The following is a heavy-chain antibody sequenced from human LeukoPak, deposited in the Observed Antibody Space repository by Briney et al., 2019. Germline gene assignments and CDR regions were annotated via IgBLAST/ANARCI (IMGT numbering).Heavy chain of an antibody. V-gene: IGHV1-2*02. D-gene: IGHD2-2*01. CDR3: ARDPDCSSTSCPPHLYFDY. CDR1: GYTFTGCY. CDR2: INPNSGGT. Sequence: ASVNVSCKASGYTFTGCYMHWVRQAPGQGHELMGWINPNSGGTNYAQKFQGRVTMNRDTSISTAYMELSRLRSDDTAVYYCARDPDCSSTSCPPHLYFDYWGQGTLVTVSS. J-gene: IGHJ4*02.